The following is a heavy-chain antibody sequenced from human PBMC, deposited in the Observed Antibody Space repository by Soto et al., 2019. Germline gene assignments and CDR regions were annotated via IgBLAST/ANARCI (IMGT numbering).Heavy chain of an antibody. Sequence: SETLSLTCTVSGGSISSYYWSWIRQPPGKGLEWIGYIYYSGSTNYNPSLKSRVTISVDTSKNQFSLKLSSVTAADTAVYYRARVAGGWFDPWGQGTLVTVSS. D-gene: IGHD2-15*01. V-gene: IGHV4-59*01. J-gene: IGHJ5*02. CDR3: ARVAGGWFDP. CDR2: IYYSGST. CDR1: GGSISSYY.